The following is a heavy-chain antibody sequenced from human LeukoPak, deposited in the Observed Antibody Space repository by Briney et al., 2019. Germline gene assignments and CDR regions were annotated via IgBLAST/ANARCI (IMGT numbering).Heavy chain of an antibody. CDR1: GYTFTSYG. CDR3: AGARRGSTAMVAYFDY. Sequence: ASVKVSCKASGYTFTSYGISWVRQAPGQGLEWMGWISAYNGNTNYVQKLQGRVTMTTDTSTATAYMELRSLTSDDTAVYYCAGARRGSTAMVAYFDYWGQGTLVAVSS. J-gene: IGHJ4*02. V-gene: IGHV1-18*01. CDR2: ISAYNGNT. D-gene: IGHD5-18*01.